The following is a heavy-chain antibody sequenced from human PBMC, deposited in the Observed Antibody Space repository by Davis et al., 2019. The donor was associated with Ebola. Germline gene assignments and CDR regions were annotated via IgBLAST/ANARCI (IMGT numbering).Heavy chain of an antibody. D-gene: IGHD3-10*01. Sequence: MPGGSLRLSCTVPGGSISSYYWSWIRQPPGKGLEWIGYIYYSGSTNYNPSLKSRVTISVDTSKNQFSLKLTSVTTANTAVYYCARVWNDYGSGSYYDYWGQGILVTVSS. CDR3: ARVWNDYGSGSYYDY. V-gene: IGHV4-59*01. CDR2: IYYSGST. J-gene: IGHJ4*02. CDR1: GGSISSYY.